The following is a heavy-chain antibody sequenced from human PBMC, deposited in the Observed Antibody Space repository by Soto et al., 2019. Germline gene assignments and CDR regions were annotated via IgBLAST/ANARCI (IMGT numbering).Heavy chain of an antibody. D-gene: IGHD3-10*01. CDR2: IKSKTEGEAT. CDR1: GFTFNNAW. J-gene: IGHJ5*02. Sequence: PGGSLRLSCAASGFTFNNAWMTWVRQAPGKGLEWLGRIKSKTEGEATDYAAPVKGRFTFSRDESRNTVHLQMNSLKTEDTGVYYCAAKQFKTGNWLDPWGQGTLVTVSS. V-gene: IGHV3-15*01. CDR3: AAKQFKTGNWLDP.